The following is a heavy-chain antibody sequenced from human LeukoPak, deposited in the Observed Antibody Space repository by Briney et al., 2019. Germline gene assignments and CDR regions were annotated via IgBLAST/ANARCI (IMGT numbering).Heavy chain of an antibody. V-gene: IGHV3-23*01. CDR3: AKVRPMSYYYDSSGYLADN. Sequence: PGGSLRLSCAASGFTFSSYAMSWVRQAPGKGLEWVSAISGSGGSTYYADSVKGRFTISRDNSKNTLYLQMNSLRAEDTAVYYCAKVRPMSYYYDSSGYLADNWGQGTLVTVSS. CDR1: GFTFSSYA. CDR2: ISGSGGST. D-gene: IGHD3-22*01. J-gene: IGHJ4*02.